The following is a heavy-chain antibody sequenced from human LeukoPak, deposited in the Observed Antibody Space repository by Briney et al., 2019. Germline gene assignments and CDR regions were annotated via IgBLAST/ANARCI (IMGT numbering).Heavy chain of an antibody. CDR3: ARREYSSGWYG. D-gene: IGHD6-19*01. CDR2: IYPGDSDT. Sequence: GESPKISCKGSAYSFTSYWIGWVRQMPGKGLEWMGIIYPGDSDTRYSPSFQGQVTISADKSISTAYLQWSSLKASDTAMYHCARREYSSGWYGWGQGTLVTVSS. V-gene: IGHV5-51*01. J-gene: IGHJ4*02. CDR1: AYSFTSYW.